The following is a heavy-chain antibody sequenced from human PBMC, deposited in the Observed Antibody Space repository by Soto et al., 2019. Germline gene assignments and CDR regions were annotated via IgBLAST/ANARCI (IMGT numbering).Heavy chain of an antibody. Sequence: PGGSLRLSCAASGFTFSDHYMDWVRQAPGKGLEWVGRTRNKANSYTTEYAASVKDRFTISRDDSKNSLYLQMNSLKTEDTAVYYCATPATYSGSYDAFDIWGQGTMVTVSS. V-gene: IGHV3-72*01. CDR3: ATPATYSGSYDAFDI. D-gene: IGHD1-26*01. J-gene: IGHJ3*02. CDR2: TRNKANSYTT. CDR1: GFTFSDHY.